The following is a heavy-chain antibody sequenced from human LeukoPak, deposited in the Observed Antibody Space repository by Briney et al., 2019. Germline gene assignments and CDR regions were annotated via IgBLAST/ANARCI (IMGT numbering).Heavy chain of an antibody. J-gene: IGHJ4*02. CDR3: ARNSKRSGSYSRLPDY. CDR2: INPNSGGT. CDR1: GYTFAGYY. Sequence: ASVKVSCKASGYTFAGYYMHWVRQAPGQGLEWMGWINPNSGGTNYAQKFQGRVTMTRGTSISTAYMELSRLRSDDTAVYYCARNSKRSGSYSRLPDYWGQGTLVTVSS. D-gene: IGHD1-26*01. V-gene: IGHV1-2*02.